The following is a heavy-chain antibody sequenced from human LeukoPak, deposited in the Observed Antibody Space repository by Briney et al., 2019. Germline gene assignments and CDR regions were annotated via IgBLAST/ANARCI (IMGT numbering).Heavy chain of an antibody. V-gene: IGHV3-73*01. D-gene: IGHD5-12*01. Sequence: GGSLKLSCAASGSTFTDSGIHWVRQASGKGLEWVGRIRSKVNSYATAYAASVKGRFTVSRDDSKNTAYLQMSSLKIEDTAVYYCTTFIVATTVDYWGQGTLVTVSS. CDR3: TTFIVATTVDY. CDR1: GSTFTDSG. CDR2: IRSKVNSYAT. J-gene: IGHJ4*02.